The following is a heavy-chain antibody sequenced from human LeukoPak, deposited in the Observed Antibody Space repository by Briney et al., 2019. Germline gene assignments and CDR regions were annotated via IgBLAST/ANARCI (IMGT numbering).Heavy chain of an antibody. Sequence: KPSETLSLTCTVSGYSISSISRTYYWGWVRQSPGTGLEWIGSFYHSGSTYYNPSLQSRVTISIDTSKNQFSLKLSSVTAADTAVYYCARARLGVVPAAIADYWGQGTLVTVSS. CDR3: ARARLGVVPAAIADY. J-gene: IGHJ4*02. V-gene: IGHV4-39*07. CDR1: GYSISSISRTYY. D-gene: IGHD2-2*02. CDR2: FYHSGST.